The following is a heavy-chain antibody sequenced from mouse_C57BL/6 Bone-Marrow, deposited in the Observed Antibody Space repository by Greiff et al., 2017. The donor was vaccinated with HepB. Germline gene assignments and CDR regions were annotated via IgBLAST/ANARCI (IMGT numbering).Heavy chain of an antibody. CDR1: GYTFTSYW. V-gene: IGHV1-64*01. J-gene: IGHJ2*01. Sequence: QVQLQQPGAELVKPGASVKLSCKASGYTFTSYWMHWVKQRPGQGLEWIGMIHPNSGSTNYNEKFKSKATLTVDKSSSTAYMQLSSLTSEDSAVYYCARNRGSLSYFDYWGQGTTLTVSS. CDR2: IHPNSGST. D-gene: IGHD1-1*01. CDR3: ARNRGSLSYFDY.